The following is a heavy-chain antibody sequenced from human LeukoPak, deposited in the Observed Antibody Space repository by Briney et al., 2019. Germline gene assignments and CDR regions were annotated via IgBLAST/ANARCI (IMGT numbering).Heavy chain of an antibody. CDR1: GFTFSSYE. Sequence: PGGSLRLSCAASGFTFSSYEMNWVRQAPGKAMEWVSSITSSGTYTFYADSVKGRFTISRDNAKNSLYLQMNSLRAEDTAVYYCARDPGIGAGNWYFDLRGRGTLVTVPS. D-gene: IGHD3-10*01. CDR3: ARDPGIGAGNWYFDL. J-gene: IGHJ2*01. CDR2: ITSSGTYT. V-gene: IGHV3-21*01.